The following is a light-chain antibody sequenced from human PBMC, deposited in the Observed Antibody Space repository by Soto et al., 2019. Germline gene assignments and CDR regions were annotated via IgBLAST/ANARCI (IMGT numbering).Light chain of an antibody. V-gene: IGKV2-30*02. J-gene: IGKJ5*01. CDR2: KVS. CDR3: MQGTHWPLT. Sequence: DGRVTQSPLSLPATLGQPSSISCRANQSLLHSDGIAYFSWFQQRPGRSPRRLLYKVSNRDSGVPARFSGSGSGTDFALKISRLEPEDVAVYYCMQGTHWPLTFCQGTRLEIK. CDR1: QSLLHSDGIAY.